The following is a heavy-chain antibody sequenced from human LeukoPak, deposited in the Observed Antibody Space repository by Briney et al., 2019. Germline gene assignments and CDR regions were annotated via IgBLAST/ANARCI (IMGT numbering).Heavy chain of an antibody. J-gene: IGHJ4*02. V-gene: IGHV3-48*04. CDR2: ITSSGSAI. CDR3: ARGRVQLWLTY. CDR1: GFTFSSYA. Sequence: GGSLRLSCAASGFTFSSYAMNWVRQAPGKGLEWVSYITSSGSAIHYADSLKGRFTISRDNTKNSLYLQMNSLRAEDTAVYYCARGRVQLWLTYWGQGTLVTVSS. D-gene: IGHD5-18*01.